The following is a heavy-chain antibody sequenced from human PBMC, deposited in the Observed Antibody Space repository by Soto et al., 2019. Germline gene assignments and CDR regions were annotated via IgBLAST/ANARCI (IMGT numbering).Heavy chain of an antibody. J-gene: IGHJ6*02. D-gene: IGHD3-22*01. CDR1: GGSISSGGYY. CDR3: ARDPEIVVVTSSILLGGMDV. V-gene: IGHV4-31*03. Sequence: SETLSLTCTVSGGSISSGGYYWSWIRQHPGKGLEWIGYIYYSGSTYYNPSLKSRVTISVDTSKNQFSLKLSSVTAADTAVYYCARDPEIVVVTSSILLGGMDVWGQGTTLTVSS. CDR2: IYYSGST.